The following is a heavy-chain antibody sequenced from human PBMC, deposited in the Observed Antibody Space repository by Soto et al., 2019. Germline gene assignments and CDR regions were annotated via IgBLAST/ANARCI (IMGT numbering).Heavy chain of an antibody. CDR3: ARREFSYGSFDY. D-gene: IGHD5-18*01. CDR2: IYYTGGST. CDR1: GGSISSSGYY. Sequence: QLQLQESGPGLVKPSETLSLTCTVSGGSISSSGYYWCWIRQPQGKGLEWIGSIYYTGGSTYHNPSLRSRVTMSVDTSRNQFSLKLSSVTAADTAVYYCARREFSYGSFDYWGQGSLVTVS. J-gene: IGHJ4*02. V-gene: IGHV4-39*01.